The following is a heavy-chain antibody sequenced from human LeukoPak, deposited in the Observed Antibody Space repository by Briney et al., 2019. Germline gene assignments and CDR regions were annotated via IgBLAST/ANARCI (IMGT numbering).Heavy chain of an antibody. Sequence: PSETLSLTCTVSGGSISSSSYYWGWIRQPPGKGLEWIGSIYYSGSTYYNPSLKSRVTISVDTSKNQFSLKLSSVTAADTAVYYCASSDYSNYFQWFDPWGQGTLVTVSS. CDR1: GGSISSSSYY. D-gene: IGHD4-11*01. CDR2: IYYSGST. J-gene: IGHJ5*02. V-gene: IGHV4-39*01. CDR3: ASSDYSNYFQWFDP.